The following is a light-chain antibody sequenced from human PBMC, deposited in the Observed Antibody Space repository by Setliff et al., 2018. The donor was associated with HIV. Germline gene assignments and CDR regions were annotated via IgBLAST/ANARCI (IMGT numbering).Light chain of an antibody. V-gene: IGLV2-11*01. CDR2: DVS. Sequence: QSALAQPHSVSGSPGQSVTISCTGSSSDVGGYNYVSWYQQHPDKAPKLMIYDVSTRPSGVPDRFSGSKSGNTASLTISGLQAEDEADYHCCSYAGNSYVFGTGTKFTVL. CDR3: CSYAGNSYV. J-gene: IGLJ1*01. CDR1: SSDVGGYNY.